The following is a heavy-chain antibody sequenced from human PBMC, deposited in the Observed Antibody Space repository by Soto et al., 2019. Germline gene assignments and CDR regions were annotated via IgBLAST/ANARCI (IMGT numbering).Heavy chain of an antibody. CDR1: GYTFTNYY. J-gene: IGHJ4*02. CDR2: INPSARSA. Sequence: GASVKVSCKASGYTFTNYYLHWVRQAPGQGLEWVGMINPSARSASYAQKLRGRLTMDRDTSTTTVYMELSRLTFEDTAVYFCARDNSAATGVLDHWGQGTLVTVSS. D-gene: IGHD1-1*01. V-gene: IGHV1-46*04. CDR3: ARDNSAATGVLDH.